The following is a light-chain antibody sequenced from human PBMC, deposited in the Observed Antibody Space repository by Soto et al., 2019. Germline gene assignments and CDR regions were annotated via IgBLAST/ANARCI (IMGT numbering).Light chain of an antibody. CDR2: AAA. J-gene: IGKJ1*01. Sequence: DIQMTQSPSYLSASVGDRVTITCRASQSISRNLNWYQQKPGKAPQLLIYAAASLQSGVPSRFSGSGSGTDFTLTISSLQPEDFVNYYCQQSYSLPPTFGHGTKVEIK. CDR1: QSISRN. V-gene: IGKV1-39*01. CDR3: QQSYSLPPT.